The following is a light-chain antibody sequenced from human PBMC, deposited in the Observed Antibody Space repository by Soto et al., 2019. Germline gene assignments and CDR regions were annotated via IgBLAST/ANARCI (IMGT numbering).Light chain of an antibody. CDR3: QQYGNSPIT. J-gene: IGKJ5*01. CDR1: QSVSSSY. CDR2: GAS. Sequence: EIVLPQSPCTLCLSPGERATLSCSASQSVSSSYLAWYQQKPGQAPRLLIYGASSRATGIPDRFSGSGSGTDFTLTISRLEPEDFAVYYCQQYGNSPITFGQGTRLEIK. V-gene: IGKV3-20*01.